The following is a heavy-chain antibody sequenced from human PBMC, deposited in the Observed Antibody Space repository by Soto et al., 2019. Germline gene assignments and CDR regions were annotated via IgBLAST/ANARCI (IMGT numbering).Heavy chain of an antibody. CDR3: ARGSSYRAARNHDAFDI. CDR1: GYTFTGYY. V-gene: IGHV1-2*04. Sequence: QVQLVQSGAEVKKPGASVKVSCKASGYTFTGYYMHWVRQAPGQGLEWMGWINPNSGGTNYAQKFQGWVTMTRDTSISTAYMELGRLRSDDTAVYYCARGSSYRAARNHDAFDIWGQGTMVTVSS. CDR2: INPNSGGT. D-gene: IGHD6-6*01. J-gene: IGHJ3*02.